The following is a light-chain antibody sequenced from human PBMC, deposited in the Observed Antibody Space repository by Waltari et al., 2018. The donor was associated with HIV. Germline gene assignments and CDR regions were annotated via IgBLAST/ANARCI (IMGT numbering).Light chain of an antibody. CDR1: QDIINS. CDR2: GAF. CDR3: QQYYGVPLT. J-gene: IGKJ4*01. V-gene: IGKV1-NL1*01. Sequence: DIQMTQSPSSLSASIGDPVTIPCRASQDIINSVSWFPLQPGKAPKLLVHGAFILQRGVPSRFSGSGSGTDYTLTITGLQAEDFATYFCQQYYGVPLTFGGGTRVDI.